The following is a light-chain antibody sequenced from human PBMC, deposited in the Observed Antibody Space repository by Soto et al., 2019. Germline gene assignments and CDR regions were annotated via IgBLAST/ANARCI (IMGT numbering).Light chain of an antibody. CDR2: GAS. J-gene: IGKJ4*01. CDR1: QSVSSY. CDR3: QQYGSSLT. V-gene: IGKV3-20*01. Sequence: EIVLTQSPGTLSLSPGERATLACRASQSVSSYLAWYQQKPGQAPRLLIYGASSRATGIPDRFSGSGSGTDFTLTISRLDPEDFAVYYCQQYGSSLTFGGGTKVDIK.